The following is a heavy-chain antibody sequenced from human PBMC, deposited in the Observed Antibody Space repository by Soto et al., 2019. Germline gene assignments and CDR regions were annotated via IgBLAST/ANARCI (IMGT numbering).Heavy chain of an antibody. CDR3: ARAQTINGIITVFEY. D-gene: IGHD5-12*01. CDR2: IYYSGST. V-gene: IGHV4-31*03. Sequence: TLSLTCTVSGGSVNSGGYYWSWILHHPGKGLEWIGYIYYSGSTYYNPSLKSRVTISIDTSKNQFSLKLSSVTAADTAVYYCARAQTINGIITVFEYWGQGTMVIVSS. CDR1: GGSVNSGGYY. J-gene: IGHJ4*02.